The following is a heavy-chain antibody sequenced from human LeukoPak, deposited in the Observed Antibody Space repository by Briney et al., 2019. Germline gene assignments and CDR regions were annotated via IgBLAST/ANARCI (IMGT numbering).Heavy chain of an antibody. J-gene: IGHJ4*02. V-gene: IGHV4-34*01. D-gene: IGHD3-3*01. CDR1: GGSFSGYY. Sequence: SETLSLTCAVYGGSFSGYYWSWIRQPPGKGLEWIGEINHSGSTNYNPSLKSRVTISVDTSKNQFSLKLSSVTAADTAVYYCARDFYDFWSGYYRTGFDYWGQGTLVTVSS. CDR2: INHSGST. CDR3: ARDFYDFWSGYYRTGFDY.